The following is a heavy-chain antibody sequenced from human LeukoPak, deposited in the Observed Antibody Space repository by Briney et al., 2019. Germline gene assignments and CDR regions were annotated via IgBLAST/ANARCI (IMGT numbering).Heavy chain of an antibody. CDR2: ISWNSGSI. CDR1: GFTFDDYA. Sequence: PGGSLRLSCAASGFTFDDYAMHWVRQAPGKGLEWVSGISWNSGSIGYADSVKGRFTISRDNAKNSLYLQMNSLRAEDTALYYCASALHEGGGFDYWGQGTLVTVSS. D-gene: IGHD3-16*01. V-gene: IGHV3-9*01. J-gene: IGHJ4*02. CDR3: ASALHEGGGFDY.